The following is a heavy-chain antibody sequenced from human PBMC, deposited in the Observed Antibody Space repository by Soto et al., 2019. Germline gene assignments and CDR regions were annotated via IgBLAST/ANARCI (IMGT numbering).Heavy chain of an antibody. CDR1: GYTFTSYG. CDR3: ARDSNIPEAFDI. CDR2: ISAYNGNT. J-gene: IGHJ3*02. V-gene: IGHV1-18*01. Sequence: ASVKVSSKASGYTFTSYGISWVRQAPGQGLEWMGWISAYNGNTNYAQKLQGRVTMTTDTSTSTAYMELRSLRSDDTAVYYCARDSNIPEAFDIWGQGTMVTVSS.